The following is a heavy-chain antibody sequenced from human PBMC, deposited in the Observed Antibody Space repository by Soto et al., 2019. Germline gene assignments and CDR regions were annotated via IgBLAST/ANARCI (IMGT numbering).Heavy chain of an antibody. J-gene: IGHJ3*01. CDR3: ARGSEGSGTESAFHF. CDR2: IIPILDVL. V-gene: IGHV1-69*02. D-gene: IGHD2-15*01. Sequence: QVHLVQSGAEVKKPGSSAKISCKTSGGTFSTYTVSWVLQAPGQGLEWIGRIIPILDVLTYAQKFQGRVTITADKSTSTAYLELTSLKSEDTAMYYCARGSEGSGTESAFHFWGQGTMVTVSS. CDR1: GGTFSTYT.